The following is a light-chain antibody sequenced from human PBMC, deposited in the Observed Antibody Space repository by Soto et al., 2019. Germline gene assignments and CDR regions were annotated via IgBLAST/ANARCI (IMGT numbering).Light chain of an antibody. CDR1: QSVRSNY. J-gene: IGKJ1*01. CDR3: QQYHTSPLM. Sequence: EIVLTQSPGTLSLSPGESATLACRASQSVRSNYLAWYQQKAGQAPRLLIYGASSRATGIPDRFSGSGSETDFTLTISRLEPEDLAVYYCQQYHTSPLMFGQGTKV. CDR2: GAS. V-gene: IGKV3-20*01.